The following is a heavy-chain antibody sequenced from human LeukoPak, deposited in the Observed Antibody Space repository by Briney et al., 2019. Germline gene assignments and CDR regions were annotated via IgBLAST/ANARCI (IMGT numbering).Heavy chain of an antibody. V-gene: IGHV1-2*02. CDR2: ISPNSGGT. CDR3: AREGNNNWSDY. CDR1: GYTFTDYY. D-gene: IGHD1-1*01. Sequence: VASVKVSCKTSGYTFTDYYIYWVRQAPGRGLEWRGWISPNSGGTNYAQKFQGRVTMTRDTSISTAYMELNRLRSDDTAVYYCAREGNNNWSDYWGQGTLVTVSS. J-gene: IGHJ4*02.